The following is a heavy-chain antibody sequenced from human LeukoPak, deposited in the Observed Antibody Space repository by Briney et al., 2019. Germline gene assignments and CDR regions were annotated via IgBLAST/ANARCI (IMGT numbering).Heavy chain of an antibody. V-gene: IGHV4-39*01. D-gene: IGHD3-22*01. Sequence: PSETLSLTCTVSGGSISTNNYYWGWIRQPPGKGLEWVGSIYYSVSTYYNPSLKSRITIPIDTSKNQFSLKLSSVTAADTAVYYCVTQRGYYDSPDNYWGQGTLVTVSS. CDR1: GGSISTNNYY. CDR3: VTQRGYYDSPDNY. J-gene: IGHJ4*02. CDR2: IYYSVST.